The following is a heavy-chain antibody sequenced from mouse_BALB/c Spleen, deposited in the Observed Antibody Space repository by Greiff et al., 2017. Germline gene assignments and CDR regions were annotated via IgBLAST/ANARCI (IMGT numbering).Heavy chain of an antibody. D-gene: IGHD2-14*01. Sequence: VKLVESGGGLVKPGGSLKLSCAASGFTFSSYAMSWVRQTPEKRLEWVATISSGGSYTYYPDSVKGRFTISRDNAKNTLYLQMSSLRSEDTAMYYCARRVRRNYYAMDYWGQGTSVTVSS. CDR1: GFTFSSYA. CDR3: ARRVRRNYYAMDY. V-gene: IGHV5-9-3*01. J-gene: IGHJ4*01. CDR2: ISSGGSYT.